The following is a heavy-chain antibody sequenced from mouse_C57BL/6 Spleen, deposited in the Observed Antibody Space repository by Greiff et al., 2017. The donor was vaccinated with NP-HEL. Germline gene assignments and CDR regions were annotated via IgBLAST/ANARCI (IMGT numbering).Heavy chain of an antibody. CDR2: IDPNSGGT. CDR1: GYTFTSYW. Sequence: VQLQQSGAELVKPGASVKLSCKASGYTFTSYWMHWVKQRPGRGLEWIGRIDPNSGGTKYNEKFKSKATLTVDKPSSTAYMQLSSLTSEDSAVYYCARSRPIAMVHGGFAYWGQGTLVTVSA. V-gene: IGHV1-72*01. CDR3: ARSRPIAMVHGGFAY. D-gene: IGHD1-1*02. J-gene: IGHJ3*01.